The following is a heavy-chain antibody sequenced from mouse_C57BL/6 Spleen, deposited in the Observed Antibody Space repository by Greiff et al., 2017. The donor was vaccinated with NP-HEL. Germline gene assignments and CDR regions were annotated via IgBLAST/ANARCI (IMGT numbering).Heavy chain of an antibody. CDR3: ARHVWENFDY. D-gene: IGHD4-1*01. CDR2: ISSGGSYT. Sequence: EVMLVESGGDLVKPGGSLKLSCAASGFTFSSYGMSWVRQTPDKRLEWVATISSGGSYTYYPDSVKGRFTISRDNAKNTLYLQMSSLKSEDTAMYYCARHVWENFDYWGQGTTLTVSS. V-gene: IGHV5-6*01. J-gene: IGHJ2*01. CDR1: GFTFSSYG.